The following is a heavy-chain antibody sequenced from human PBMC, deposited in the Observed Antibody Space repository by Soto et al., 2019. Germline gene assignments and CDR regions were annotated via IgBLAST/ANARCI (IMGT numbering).Heavy chain of an antibody. CDR1: GVSFSGYY. CDR2: INHSGST. Sequence: QVQLQQGGAGLLKPSETLSLTCAVYGVSFSGYYLSWIRQPPGKGLEWIGEINHSGSTNYNPSLKSRVTISGDTSKNHVALKLSYVTAADTAVYYCARGDTRNYANFDYWGQGTLVTVSS. J-gene: IGHJ4*02. CDR3: ARGDTRNYANFDY. V-gene: IGHV4-34*01. D-gene: IGHD1-7*01.